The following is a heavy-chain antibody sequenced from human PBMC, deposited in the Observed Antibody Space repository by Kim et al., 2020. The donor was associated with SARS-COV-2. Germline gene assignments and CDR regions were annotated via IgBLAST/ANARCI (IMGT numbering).Heavy chain of an antibody. CDR2: ISYDGSHK. V-gene: IGHV3-30*18. CDR3: AKSFSWCYVGYDY. D-gene: IGHD1-26*01. CDR1: GFTFNTYG. J-gene: IGHJ4*02. Sequence: GGSLRLSCAASGFTFNTYGIHWVRQAPGRGLEWVTVISYDGSHKYYADSVKGRFTISRDNSKNTVYLEMNNLRIEDTAVYYCAKSFSWCYVGYDYWGQGTLVTVSS.